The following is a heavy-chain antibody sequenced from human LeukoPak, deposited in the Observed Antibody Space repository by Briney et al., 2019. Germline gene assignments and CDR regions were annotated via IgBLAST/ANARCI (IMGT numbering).Heavy chain of an antibody. CDR1: GFTFNTYN. J-gene: IGHJ4*02. Sequence: PGGSLRLSCAASGFTFNTYNMNWVRQAPGKGLEWVSSISGSSTYKYYADSVKGRFTISRDNAKNSLYLQMNSLRDEDTAVYYCAREMAHYFDSSGYSFWGQGTLVTVSS. CDR2: ISGSSTYK. V-gene: IGHV3-21*01. CDR3: AREMAHYFDSSGYSF. D-gene: IGHD3-22*01.